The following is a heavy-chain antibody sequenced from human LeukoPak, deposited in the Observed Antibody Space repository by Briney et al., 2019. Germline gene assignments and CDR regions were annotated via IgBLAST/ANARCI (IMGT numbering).Heavy chain of an antibody. CDR1: GGSISSSSYY. Sequence: PSETLSLTCTVSGGSISSSSYYWGWIRQPPGKGLEWIGSIYYSGSTYYNPSLKSRVTISVDTSKNQFSLKLSSVTAADTAVYYCARCGIAAAGRFGPWGQGTLVTVSS. V-gene: IGHV4-39*01. CDR2: IYYSGST. J-gene: IGHJ5*02. D-gene: IGHD6-13*01. CDR3: ARCGIAAAGRFGP.